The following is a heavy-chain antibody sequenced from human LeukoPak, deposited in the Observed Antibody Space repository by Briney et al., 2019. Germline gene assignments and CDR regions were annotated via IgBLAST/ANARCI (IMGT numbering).Heavy chain of an antibody. CDR2: IYYSGST. D-gene: IGHD3-10*01. CDR3: AREAVLDVLLWFGDYYYYMDV. J-gene: IGHJ6*03. CDR1: GGSISSSSYY. V-gene: IGHV4-39*07. Sequence: SETLSLTCTVSGGSISSSSYYWGWIRQPPGKGLEWIGSIYYSGSTYFNPSLKSRVTISVDTSKNQFSLKLSSVTAADTAVYYCAREAVLDVLLWFGDYYYYMDVWGKGTTVTVSS.